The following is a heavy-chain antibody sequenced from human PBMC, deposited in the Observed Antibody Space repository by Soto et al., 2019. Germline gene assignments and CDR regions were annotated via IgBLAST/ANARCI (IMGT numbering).Heavy chain of an antibody. J-gene: IGHJ4*02. V-gene: IGHV1-18*01. Sequence: QVQLVQSGAEVKKPGASVTVSCKVSGYTFTTYGITWVRQAPGQGLEWMGWISTSNGGTNYAQNLQGRVTMTTYTSASTGYLTLGSLRSDDTAVYYCARDVGNGFGYGYGYWGQGTLVTVSS. D-gene: IGHD5-18*01. CDR2: ISTSNGGT. CDR1: GYTFTTYG. CDR3: ARDVGNGFGYGYGY.